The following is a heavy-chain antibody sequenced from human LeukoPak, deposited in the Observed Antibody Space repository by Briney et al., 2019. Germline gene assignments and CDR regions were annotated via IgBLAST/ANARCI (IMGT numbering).Heavy chain of an antibody. CDR2: ISYDGSNK. J-gene: IGHJ4*02. CDR1: GLTFSSYA. CDR3: ARQRFGSGRLDY. D-gene: IGHD3-3*01. V-gene: IGHV3-30-3*01. Sequence: RSLRLSCAASGLTFSSYAMHWVRQAPGKGLEWVAVISYDGSNKYYADSVKGRFTISRDNSKNTLYLQMNSLRAEDTAVYYCARQRFGSGRLDYWGQGTLVTVSS.